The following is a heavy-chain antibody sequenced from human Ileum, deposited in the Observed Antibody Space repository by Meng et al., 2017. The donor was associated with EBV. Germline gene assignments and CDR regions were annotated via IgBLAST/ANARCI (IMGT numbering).Heavy chain of an antibody. D-gene: IGHD2-21*02. CDR2: MSYTGST. CDR3: ARERGGGDRGIQ. Sequence: QVQLQESGPGLVKPSETLSLTCSVSNGSVSSYGYYWTWIRQPPGKGLEWIGYMSYTGSTNYKSTLKSRVTISVDKSKNQFSLKLSSVTAADTAVYYCARERGGGDRGIQWGQGTLVT. CDR1: NGSVSSYGYY. J-gene: IGHJ4*02. V-gene: IGHV4-61*08.